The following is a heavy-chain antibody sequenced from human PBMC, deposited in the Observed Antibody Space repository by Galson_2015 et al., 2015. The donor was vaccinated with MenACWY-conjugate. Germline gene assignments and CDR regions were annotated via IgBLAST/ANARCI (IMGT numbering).Heavy chain of an antibody. J-gene: IGHJ4*02. V-gene: IGHV3-48*04. CDR3: ATDEGFDY. CDR1: GFTFSSYS. Sequence: SLRLSCAASGFTFSSYSMNWVRQAPGKGLEWVSYISSSSSTIYYADSVKGRFTISRDNAKNSLYLQVNSLRAEDTAVYYCATDEGFDYWGQGTLVTVSS. CDR2: ISSSSSTI.